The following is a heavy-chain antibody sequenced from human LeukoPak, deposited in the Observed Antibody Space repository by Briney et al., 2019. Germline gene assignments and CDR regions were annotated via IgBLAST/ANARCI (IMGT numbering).Heavy chain of an antibody. J-gene: IGHJ4*02. CDR2: IYYSGST. CDR1: GSSISSGYY. V-gene: IGHV4-38-2*02. D-gene: IGHD2-2*01. Sequence: SETLSLTCTVSGSSISSGYYWGWIRQPPGKGLEWIGTIYYSGSTYYNPSLKSRVTISVDTSKNEFSLKLSSVTAADTAVYYCARMGYCSSTSCYWGLDYWGQGTLVTVSS. CDR3: ARMGYCSSTSCYWGLDY.